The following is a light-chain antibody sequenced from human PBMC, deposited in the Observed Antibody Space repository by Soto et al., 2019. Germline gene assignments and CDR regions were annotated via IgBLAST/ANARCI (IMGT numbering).Light chain of an antibody. CDR3: TAWDDSLIGPV. CDR1: SSNIGRNT. V-gene: IGLV1-44*01. CDR2: LND. J-gene: IGLJ3*02. Sequence: QPVLTQPPSASGTPGQRVTISCSGSSSNIGRNTVNWYQLLPGTAPRLLIYLNDQRPSGVPARFSGSKSGTSASLAISGLQSEDEADYYCTAWDDSLIGPVFGGGTKLTVL.